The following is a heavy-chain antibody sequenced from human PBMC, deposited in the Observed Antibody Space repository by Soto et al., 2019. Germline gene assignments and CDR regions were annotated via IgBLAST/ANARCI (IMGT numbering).Heavy chain of an antibody. D-gene: IGHD3-10*01. CDR2: ISDSGST. J-gene: IGHJ6*02. CDR1: RGSIASYY. Sequence: SETLSLTCTVSRGSIASYYWTWIRQPPGQGLEWIGYISDSGSTSYNPSLTSRVTTLVDTSKNQFSLKLSSVTEADSAVYFCARSIPDSRGGGMDVWGQGATVTVSS. V-gene: IGHV4-59*01. CDR3: ARSIPDSRGGGMDV.